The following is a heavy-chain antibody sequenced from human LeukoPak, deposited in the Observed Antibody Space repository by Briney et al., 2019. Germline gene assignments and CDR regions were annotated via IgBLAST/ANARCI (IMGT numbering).Heavy chain of an antibody. J-gene: IGHJ4*02. Sequence: PGGSLRLSCAASGFTFDDYAMHWVRQAPGKGLEWISGISWNSGSIGYADSVKGRFTISRDNAKNSLYLQMNSLRAEDTAVYYCARVLVGARGFFDYWGQGTLVTVSS. CDR3: ARVLVGARGFFDY. D-gene: IGHD1-26*01. V-gene: IGHV3-9*01. CDR1: GFTFDDYA. CDR2: ISWNSGSI.